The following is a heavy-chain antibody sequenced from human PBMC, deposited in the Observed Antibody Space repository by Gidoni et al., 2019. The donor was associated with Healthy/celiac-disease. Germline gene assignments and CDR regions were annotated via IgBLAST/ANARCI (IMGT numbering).Heavy chain of an antibody. CDR1: GFTFRDYY. CDR3: ARGRPYYDKDAFDI. V-gene: IGHV3-11*01. CDR2: ISSSGSTI. Sequence: QVQLVESGGGLVKPGGSLRLSCAASGFTFRDYYIGWIRQAPGKGLEWVSYISSSGSTIYYADSVKGRFTISRDNAKNSLYLQMNSLRAEDTAVYYCARGRPYYDKDAFDIWGQGTMVTVSS. D-gene: IGHD3-22*01. J-gene: IGHJ3*02.